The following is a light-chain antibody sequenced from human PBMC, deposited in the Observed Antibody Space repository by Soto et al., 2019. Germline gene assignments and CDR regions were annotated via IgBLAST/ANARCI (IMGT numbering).Light chain of an antibody. Sequence: DIQMTQSPSTLSASVGDRVTITCRASQSIVNWLAWYQQKPGKAPQLLIYDASSLESGVSSRFSGSGSATEFTLTISSLQPEDFATYYCQQYNFYPYTFGQGTQLEIK. CDR1: QSIVNW. CDR2: DAS. V-gene: IGKV1-5*01. CDR3: QQYNFYPYT. J-gene: IGKJ2*01.